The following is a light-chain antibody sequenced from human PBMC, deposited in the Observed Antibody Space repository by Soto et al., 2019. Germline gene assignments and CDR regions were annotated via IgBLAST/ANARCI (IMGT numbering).Light chain of an antibody. V-gene: IGKV3-20*01. CDR3: QQYTGPPTT. CDR2: GAS. Sequence: EILLTQSPDTLSLSPGERATLSCSASQTVISNYLAWCQQRPGQAPRLLIYGASTRAAGIPDRFSGSGSGTDFPLTITRLEPEDSAVYFCQQYTGPPTTFGQGTRLEIK. CDR1: QTVISNY. J-gene: IGKJ5*01.